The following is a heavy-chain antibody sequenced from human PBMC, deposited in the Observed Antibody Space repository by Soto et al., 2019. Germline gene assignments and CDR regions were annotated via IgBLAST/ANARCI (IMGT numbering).Heavy chain of an antibody. J-gene: IGHJ4*02. CDR3: ARASGYSYGPIDY. Sequence: SETLSLTCAVSGDSITSIYHWAWIRQPPGRGLEWIAYIYHSGSTYYNPSLKSRVTISVDRSKNQFSLKLSSVTAADTAVYYCARASGYSYGPIDYWGQGTLVTVSS. CDR2: IYHSGST. D-gene: IGHD5-18*01. V-gene: IGHV4-38-2*01. CDR1: GDSITSIYH.